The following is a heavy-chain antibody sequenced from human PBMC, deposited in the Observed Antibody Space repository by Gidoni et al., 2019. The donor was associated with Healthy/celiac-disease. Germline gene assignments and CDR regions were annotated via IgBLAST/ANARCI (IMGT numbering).Heavy chain of an antibody. D-gene: IGHD6-19*01. Sequence: QVQLVESGGGLVRPGGSLRLACAASGFPFSDYYISWICQAPGKGLEGFSYISSSSSYTNYADSVKCRFTISRDNAKNSLYLQMNSLRAEDTAVYYCAREKRAVAGTFDYWGQGNLVTVSS. V-gene: IGHV3-11*06. J-gene: IGHJ4*02. CDR1: GFPFSDYY. CDR3: AREKRAVAGTFDY. CDR2: ISSSSSYT.